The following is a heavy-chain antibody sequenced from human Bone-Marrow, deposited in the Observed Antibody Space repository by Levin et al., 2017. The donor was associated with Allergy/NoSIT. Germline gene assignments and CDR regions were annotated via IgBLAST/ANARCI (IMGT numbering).Heavy chain of an antibody. V-gene: IGHV4-30-4*01. J-gene: IGHJ4*02. CDR3: AREQDHDYGVYGGFDF. CDR2: IYHSGNT. D-gene: IGHD4-17*01. CDR1: GGSINSGDFY. Sequence: SETLSLTCTVSGGSINSGDFYWGWIRQPPGKGLEWIGYIYHSGNTYYNPSLTRRATISVDTSKNQFSLKLGAVTAADTAVYYCAREQDHDYGVYGGFDFWGQGALVTVSS.